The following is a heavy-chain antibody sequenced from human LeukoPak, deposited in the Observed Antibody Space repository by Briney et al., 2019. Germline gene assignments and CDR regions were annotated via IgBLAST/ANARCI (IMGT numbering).Heavy chain of an antibody. Sequence: SVPTLMKPTQLLTLTCSLSGFSLSTSGLGVGWIRQPRGKALVWLAVIYWDDDKRYRPSLKNRLTITKDTSKHQVVLTLTNMDPVDTATYYCAHSTTGTTPPFDYWGQGILVTVSS. D-gene: IGHD1-7*01. CDR2: IYWDDDK. CDR1: GFSLSTSGLG. CDR3: AHSTTGTTPPFDY. V-gene: IGHV2-5*02. J-gene: IGHJ4*02.